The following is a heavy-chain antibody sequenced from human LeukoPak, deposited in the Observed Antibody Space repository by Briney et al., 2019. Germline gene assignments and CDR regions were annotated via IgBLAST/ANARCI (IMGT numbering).Heavy chain of an antibody. J-gene: IGHJ6*03. CDR3: ARDLTDPPYYYYYIDV. CDR2: ISSSGYSI. CDR1: GFTFSNFN. Sequence: GGSLRLSCAASGFTFSNFNMNWVRQAPGKGLEWVSCISSSGYSIYYADSVRGRFTISRDNAKNSLYLQMNSLRAEDTAVYYCARDLTDPPYYYYYIDVWGKGTTVTISS. V-gene: IGHV3-21*01.